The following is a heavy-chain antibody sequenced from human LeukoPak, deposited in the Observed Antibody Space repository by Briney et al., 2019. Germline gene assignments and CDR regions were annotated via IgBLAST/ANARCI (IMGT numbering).Heavy chain of an antibody. CDR1: GASLSSYY. D-gene: IGHD3-3*01. CDR2: ISDTGKT. CDR3: VTGYYEPFDN. J-gene: IGHJ4*02. V-gene: IGHV4-59*01. Sequence: PSETLSLTCSVSGASLSSYYWGRIRQSPGKGLEWLGYISDTGKTDYNPSLKSRGTLSLDTSKNQFSLRLTSVTAADTAVYYCVTGYYEPFDNWGQGTLVTVSS.